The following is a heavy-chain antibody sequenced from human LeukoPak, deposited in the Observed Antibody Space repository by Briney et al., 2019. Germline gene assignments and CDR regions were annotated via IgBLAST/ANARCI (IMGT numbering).Heavy chain of an antibody. CDR3: ARVPRDTAMVTH. CDR1: GFTFSSYW. Sequence: PGGSLRLSCAASGFTFSSYWMHWVRQAPGKGLVRVSRINSDGSSTSYADSVKGRFTISRDNAKNTLYLQMNSLRAEDTAVYYCARVPRDTAMVTHWGQGTLVTVSS. V-gene: IGHV3-74*01. D-gene: IGHD5-18*01. CDR2: INSDGSST. J-gene: IGHJ4*02.